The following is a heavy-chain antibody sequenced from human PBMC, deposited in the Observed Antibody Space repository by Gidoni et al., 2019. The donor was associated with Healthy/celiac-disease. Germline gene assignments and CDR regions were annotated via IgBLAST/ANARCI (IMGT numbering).Heavy chain of an antibody. CDR2: INPNSGGT. CDR1: GYTFTGYY. Sequence: QLQLVQSGAEVKKPGASVKGACKASGYTFTGYYMHWVRQDPGQGLEWMGRINPNSGGTNYAQKFQGRVTMTRDTSISTAYMELSRLRSDDTAVYYCARGADSGYHIWFDPWGQGTLVTVSS. J-gene: IGHJ5*02. CDR3: ARGADSGYHIWFDP. V-gene: IGHV1-2*06. D-gene: IGHD5-12*01.